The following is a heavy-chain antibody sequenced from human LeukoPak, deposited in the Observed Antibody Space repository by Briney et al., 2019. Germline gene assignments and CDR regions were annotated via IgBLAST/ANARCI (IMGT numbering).Heavy chain of an antibody. Sequence: SVTVSCTASGGTFSSYAINWVGQARGQGVEGMGGIIPVFGTAKYAQKLQGRVTISEEESRSTAYVEVSSLRSEDTAVYYCARERTYYYDSSGLDGFDIWGQGTMVTVSS. D-gene: IGHD3-22*01. CDR1: GGTFSSYA. CDR3: ARERTYYYDSSGLDGFDI. J-gene: IGHJ3*02. CDR2: IIPVFGTA. V-gene: IGHV1-69*13.